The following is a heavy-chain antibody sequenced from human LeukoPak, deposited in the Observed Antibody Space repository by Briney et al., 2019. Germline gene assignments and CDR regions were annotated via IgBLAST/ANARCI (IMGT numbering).Heavy chain of an antibody. Sequence: GGSLRLSCAASGFTFSSFAMSWVRQAPGKGLDGLSTISASGDSTYYADFVKGRFTISRDNSRNTLYLQINSLRAEDTALYYCAKGTRTSFRGYFDHWGQGILVTVSS. D-gene: IGHD2-2*01. CDR2: ISASGDST. J-gene: IGHJ4*02. CDR1: GFTFSSFA. CDR3: AKGTRTSFRGYFDH. V-gene: IGHV3-23*01.